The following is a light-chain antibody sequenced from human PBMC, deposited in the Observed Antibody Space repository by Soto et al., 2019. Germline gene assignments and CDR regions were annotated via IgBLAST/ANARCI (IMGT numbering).Light chain of an antibody. CDR1: QDIRND. CDR3: LQGYNFPHT. CDR2: AAS. Sequence: AIQMTQSPSSLSASVGDRVTITCRASQDIRNDLGWYQQKPGKAPNLLIHAASTLQIGVPSRFSGSGSGTDFTLTISSLQPEDFATYYCLQGYNFPHTFGPGTKVDIK. J-gene: IGKJ3*01. V-gene: IGKV1-6*01.